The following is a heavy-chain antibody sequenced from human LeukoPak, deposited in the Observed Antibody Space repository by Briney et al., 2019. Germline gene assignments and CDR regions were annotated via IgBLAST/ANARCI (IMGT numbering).Heavy chain of an antibody. D-gene: IGHD6-6*01. V-gene: IGHV1-18*01. J-gene: IGHJ5*02. CDR1: GYTFTSYG. CDR2: ISAYNGNT. CDR3: ARARVIAARPWWFDP. Sequence: GASVKVSCKASGYTFTSYGISWVRQAPGQGLEWMGWISAYNGNTNYAQKLQGRVTMTTDTSTSTAYMELRSLRSDDTAVYYCARARVIAARPWWFDPWGQGTLVTVSS.